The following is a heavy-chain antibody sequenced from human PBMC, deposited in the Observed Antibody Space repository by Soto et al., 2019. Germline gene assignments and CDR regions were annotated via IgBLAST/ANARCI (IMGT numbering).Heavy chain of an antibody. CDR2: ISSSSSTI. D-gene: IGHD5-18*01. Sequence: PGGSLRLSCAASGFTFRSYSMNWVRQAPGKGLEWVSYISSSSSTIYYADSVKGRFTISRDNSKNTLYLQMNSLRAEDTAVYYCARGSVRPAMVILYYYGMDVWGQGTTVTVSS. J-gene: IGHJ6*02. CDR1: GFTFRSYS. V-gene: IGHV3-48*01. CDR3: ARGSVRPAMVILYYYGMDV.